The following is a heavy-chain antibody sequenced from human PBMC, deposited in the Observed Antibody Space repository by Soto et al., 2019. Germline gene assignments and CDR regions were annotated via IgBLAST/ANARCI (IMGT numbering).Heavy chain of an antibody. J-gene: IGHJ3*02. CDR1: GLTFSSYA. CDR3: AKRLFAIVVVGGYDI. V-gene: IGHV3-23*01. Sequence: GGSLRLSCVGSGLTFSSYAMGWVRQAPGKGLEWVSGIDGTGGSTYYAESVKGRFTISRDNSKNTLYLQMNSLRVEDTAVYYCAKRLFAIVVVGGYDIWGQGTMVTVSS. D-gene: IGHD5-12*01. CDR2: IDGTGGST.